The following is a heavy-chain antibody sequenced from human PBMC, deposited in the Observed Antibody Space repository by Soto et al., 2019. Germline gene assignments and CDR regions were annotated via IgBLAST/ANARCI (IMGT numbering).Heavy chain of an antibody. D-gene: IGHD2-2*01. CDR2: ITGSGSGT. J-gene: IGHJ4*02. Sequence: GGSLRLSCAASGFTFNNYAMGWVRQTPGKGLEWFSAITGSGSGTYYADSVKGRFTISRDNSKNTLSLQMNSLRAEDTDVYYCAKLGSSSWSPHYYFDYWGQGTLVTVSS. CDR3: AKLGSSSWSPHYYFDY. CDR1: GFTFNNYA. V-gene: IGHV3-23*01.